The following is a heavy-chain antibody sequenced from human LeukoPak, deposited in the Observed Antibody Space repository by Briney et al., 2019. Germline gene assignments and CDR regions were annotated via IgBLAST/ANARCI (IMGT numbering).Heavy chain of an antibody. J-gene: IGHJ4*02. CDR3: ARRSGSGSYIDY. V-gene: IGHV1-18*01. D-gene: IGHD3-10*01. CDR2: ISAYNGQT. CDR1: GYTFTSNG. Sequence: ASVKVSCKASGYTFTSNGITWVRQAPGHGLEWMGWISAYNGQTNYAQSLQGRVAMTTDTSTSTAYMELRSLRSDDTAVYYCARRSGSGSYIDYWGQGTLVTVSS.